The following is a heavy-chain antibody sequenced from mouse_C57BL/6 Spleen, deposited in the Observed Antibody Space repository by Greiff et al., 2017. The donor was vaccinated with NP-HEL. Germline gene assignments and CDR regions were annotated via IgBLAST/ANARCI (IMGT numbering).Heavy chain of an antibody. CDR2: IYPGDGDT. CDR1: GYAFSSSW. J-gene: IGHJ2*01. V-gene: IGHV1-82*01. Sequence: QVQLQQSGPELVKPGASVKISCKASGYAFSSSWMNWVKQRPGKGLEWIGRIYPGDGDTNYNGKFKGKATLTADKSSSTAYMQLSSLTSEDSAVYFCARSENQYFDYWGKGTTLTVSS. CDR3: ARSENQYFDY.